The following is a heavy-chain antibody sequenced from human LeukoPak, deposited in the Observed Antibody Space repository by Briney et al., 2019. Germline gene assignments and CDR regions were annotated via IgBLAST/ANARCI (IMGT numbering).Heavy chain of an antibody. V-gene: IGHV1-46*01. CDR2: INPSGGST. Sequence: ASVKVSCKASGYTFTSYYMHWVRQAPGQGLEWMGIINPSGGSTSYAQKFQGRVTMTRDTSTSTVYMELSSLRSEDTAVYYCARDQDSGFSGDYYYYMDVWGKGTTVTISS. J-gene: IGHJ6*03. CDR3: ARDQDSGFSGDYYYYMDV. CDR1: GYTFTSYY. D-gene: IGHD6-25*01.